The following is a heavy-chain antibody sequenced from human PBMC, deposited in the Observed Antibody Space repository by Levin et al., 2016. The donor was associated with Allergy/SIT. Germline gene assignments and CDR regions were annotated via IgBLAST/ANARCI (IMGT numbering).Heavy chain of an antibody. V-gene: IGHV1-18*01. CDR2: ISAHNGNT. CDR3: ARDLEVPVGEVRVPKY. J-gene: IGHJ4*02. Sequence: WVRQAPGQGLEWMGWISAHNGNTNYAQNLQGRVTMTTDTSTSTAYMELRSLRSDDTAVYYCARDLEVPVGEVRVPKYWGQGSLVTVSS. D-gene: IGHD1-26*01.